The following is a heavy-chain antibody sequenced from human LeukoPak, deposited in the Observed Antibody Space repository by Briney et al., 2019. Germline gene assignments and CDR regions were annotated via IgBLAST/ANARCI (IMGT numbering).Heavy chain of an antibody. D-gene: IGHD7-27*01. J-gene: IGHJ3*02. CDR2: IYYSGST. Sequence: SETLSLTCTLSGGSISSYYWSWIRQPPGKGLEWIGYIYYSGSTNYNPSLKSRVTISVVTSKNQFSLKLSSVTAADTAVYYCARGLGRDAFDIWGQGTMVTVSS. CDR1: GGSISSYY. CDR3: ARGLGRDAFDI. V-gene: IGHV4-59*01.